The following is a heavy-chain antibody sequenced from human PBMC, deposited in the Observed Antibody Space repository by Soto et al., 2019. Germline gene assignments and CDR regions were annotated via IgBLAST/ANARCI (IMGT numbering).Heavy chain of an antibody. CDR1: GFNFNDYA. D-gene: IGHD3-3*01. V-gene: IGHV3-23*01. CDR3: AEDCRRLGVVGSAFYS. J-gene: IGHJ5*01. Sequence: EVQLSESGGGFVQPGGSLRLSCEASGFNFNDYAMAWVRQAPGQGLEWVSSISGSGGHSSYVDSVKGRFTISRDNVKNNLSPDLRGLRVEDTALFYCAEDCRRLGVVGSAFYSWGHGILVTVS. CDR2: ISGSGGHS.